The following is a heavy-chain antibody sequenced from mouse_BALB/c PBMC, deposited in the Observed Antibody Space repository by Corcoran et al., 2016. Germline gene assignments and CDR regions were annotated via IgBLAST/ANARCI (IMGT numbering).Heavy chain of an antibody. D-gene: IGHD1-1*01. V-gene: IGHV1-15*01. CDR1: GYTFTDYE. CDR2: IDPETGGT. CDR3: TRRAYYGPDY. J-gene: IGHJ2*01. Sequence: QVQLQQSGAELVRPGASVTLSCKASGYTFTDYEMHWVKQTPVHGLEWIGAIDPETGGTAYNQKFKGKATLTADKSSSTAYMELRSLTSEDSAVYYCTRRAYYGPDYWGQGTTLAVSS.